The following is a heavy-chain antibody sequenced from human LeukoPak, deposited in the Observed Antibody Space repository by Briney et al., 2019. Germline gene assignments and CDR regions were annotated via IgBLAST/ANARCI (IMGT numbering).Heavy chain of an antibody. CDR1: GYTISSYV. D-gene: IGHD6-19*01. Sequence: ASVKVSCKASGYTISSYVINWVRQAPGQGLEWMGWIHTKTGNPTYAQGFTGRFVFSLDTSLNTAYLQIYSLKAEDTAVYYCARAHGPQWAFDIWGQGTAVTVSS. CDR2: IHTKTGNP. J-gene: IGHJ3*02. V-gene: IGHV7-4-1*01. CDR3: ARAHGPQWAFDI.